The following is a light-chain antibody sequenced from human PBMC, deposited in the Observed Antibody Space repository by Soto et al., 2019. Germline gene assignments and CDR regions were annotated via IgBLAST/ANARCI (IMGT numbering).Light chain of an antibody. J-gene: IGKJ4*01. CDR3: QQRRVWPLT. CDR1: QSVGYY. CDR2: DAS. Sequence: VLTQSPAILSLSPGERATLSCRASQSVGYYLAWYQQRPGQAPRLLIYDASNRATGIPDRFSGSGSGTEFTLTISSLEPEDFAVYYCQQRRVWPLTFGGGTKVEIK. V-gene: IGKV3-11*01.